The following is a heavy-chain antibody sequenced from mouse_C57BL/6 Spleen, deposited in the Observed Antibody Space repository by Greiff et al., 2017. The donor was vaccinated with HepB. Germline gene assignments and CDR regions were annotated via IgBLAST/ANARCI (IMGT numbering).Heavy chain of an antibody. CDR3: ARASLYDYGAY. CDR1: GYTFTSYG. Sequence: VQLQQSGAELARPGASVKLSCKASGYTFTSYGISWVKQRTGQGLEWIGEIYPRSGNTYYNEKFKGKATLTADKSSSTAYMELRSLTSEDSAVYFCARASLYDYGAYWGQGTLVTVSA. V-gene: IGHV1-81*01. J-gene: IGHJ3*01. D-gene: IGHD2-4*01. CDR2: IYPRSGNT.